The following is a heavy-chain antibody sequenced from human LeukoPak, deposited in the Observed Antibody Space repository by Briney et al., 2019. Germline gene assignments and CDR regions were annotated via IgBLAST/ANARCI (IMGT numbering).Heavy chain of an antibody. D-gene: IGHD3-10*01. Sequence: GGSLRLSCAASGLTFSSHAVNWVRQAPGKGLEWVSSISSSSSYIYYADSVKGRFTISRDNAKNSLYLQMNSLRAEDTAVYYCARDTLLLWFGERKSYYYYGMDVWGQGTTVTVSS. CDR1: GLTFSSHA. CDR2: ISSSSSYI. CDR3: ARDTLLLWFGERKSYYYYGMDV. V-gene: IGHV3-21*01. J-gene: IGHJ6*02.